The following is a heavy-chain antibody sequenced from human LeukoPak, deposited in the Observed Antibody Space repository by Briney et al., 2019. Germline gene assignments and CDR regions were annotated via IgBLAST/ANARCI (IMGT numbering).Heavy chain of an antibody. CDR1: GYTFTSYG. V-gene: IGHV1-18*01. CDR3: ARDVTTVTTGGWFDP. CDR2: ISAYNGNT. D-gene: IGHD4-17*01. Sequence: ASVKVSCKASGYTFTSYGTSWVRQAPGQGLEWMGWISAYNGNTNYAQKLQGRVTMTTDTSTSTAYMELRSLRSDDTAVYYCARDVTTVTTGGWFDPWGQGTLVTVSS. J-gene: IGHJ5*02.